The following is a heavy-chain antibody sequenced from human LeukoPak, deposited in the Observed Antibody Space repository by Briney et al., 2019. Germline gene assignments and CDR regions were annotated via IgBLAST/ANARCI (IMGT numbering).Heavy chain of an antibody. V-gene: IGHV4-4*07. Sequence: SETLSLTCTVSGGSISSYYRSWIRQPAGKGLEWIGRIFSSGRINYNPSLKSRVTMSVDTSKHQFSLKLSSVTAADTAVYYCARGPGSGWYYFDYWGQGTLVTVSS. J-gene: IGHJ4*02. CDR2: IFSSGRI. CDR1: GGSISSYY. D-gene: IGHD6-19*01. CDR3: ARGPGSGWYYFDY.